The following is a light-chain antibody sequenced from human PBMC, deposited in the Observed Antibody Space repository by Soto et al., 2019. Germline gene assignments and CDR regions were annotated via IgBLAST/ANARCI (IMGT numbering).Light chain of an antibody. CDR2: AAS. CDR3: QQSYSTPRT. V-gene: IGKV1-39*01. CDR1: QTISSY. J-gene: IGKJ1*01. Sequence: DIQMTQSPSSLSASVGDRVTITCRANQTISSYLNWYQQKPGKAPKLLIYAASSLQSGVPSKFSGSGSGTEFTLSISSLQPQDIATYYCQQSYSTPRTFGQGTKAEIK.